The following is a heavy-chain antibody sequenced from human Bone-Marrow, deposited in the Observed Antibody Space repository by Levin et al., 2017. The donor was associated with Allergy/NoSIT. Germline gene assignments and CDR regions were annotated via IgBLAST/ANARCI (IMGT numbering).Heavy chain of an antibody. Sequence: SQTLSLTCAVSGASISSGNDAWGWIRQPPGKGLEWIVYIYPSGSNYYNPSLKSRVPISKDRSNNQFSLNLTSVTAAAPAVYYCVRSVVGPLSTWFDPWGQGTLVPVSS. CDR1: GASISSGNDA. J-gene: IGHJ5*02. V-gene: IGHV4-30-2*01. CDR3: VRSVVGPLSTWFDP. CDR2: IYPSGSN. D-gene: IGHD2-21*01.